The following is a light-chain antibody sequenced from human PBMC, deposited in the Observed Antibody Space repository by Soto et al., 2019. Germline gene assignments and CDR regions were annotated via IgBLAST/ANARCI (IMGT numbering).Light chain of an antibody. V-gene: IGKV3-15*01. CDR2: GAS. CDR1: QSVSSN. Sequence: IVMTQSPATLSVSPGERATLSCRASQSVSSNLAWYQQKPGQAPRLLIYGASTRATGIPARFSGSGSGTEFTLTISSLEPEDFAVYYCQQRSNWPWTFGQGTKVDI. CDR3: QQRSNWPWT. J-gene: IGKJ1*01.